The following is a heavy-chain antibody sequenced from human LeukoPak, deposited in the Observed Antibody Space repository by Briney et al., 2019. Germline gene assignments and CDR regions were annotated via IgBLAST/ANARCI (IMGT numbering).Heavy chain of an antibody. Sequence: PGGSLRLSCGASGSTFSTYAMSWVRQAPGKGLEWVSYISSSGSTIYYADSVKGRFTISRDNAKNSLYLQMNSLRAEDTAVYYCAELGITMIGGVWGKGTTVTISS. J-gene: IGHJ6*04. CDR3: AELGITMIGGV. CDR1: GSTFSTYA. V-gene: IGHV3-48*03. D-gene: IGHD3-10*02. CDR2: ISSSGSTI.